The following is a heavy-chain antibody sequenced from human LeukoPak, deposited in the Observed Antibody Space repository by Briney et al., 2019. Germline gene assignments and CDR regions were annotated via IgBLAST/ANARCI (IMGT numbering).Heavy chain of an antibody. Sequence: GSLRLSSAASGFTFSSYAMHWVRQAPGKGLEWVAVISYDGSNKYYADSVKGRFTISRDNSKNTLYLQMNSLRAEDTAVYYCAREGNLYYYYYMDVWGKGTTVTVSS. D-gene: IGHD1-14*01. CDR1: GFTFSSYA. V-gene: IGHV3-30-3*01. CDR2: ISYDGSNK. J-gene: IGHJ6*03. CDR3: AREGNLYYYYYMDV.